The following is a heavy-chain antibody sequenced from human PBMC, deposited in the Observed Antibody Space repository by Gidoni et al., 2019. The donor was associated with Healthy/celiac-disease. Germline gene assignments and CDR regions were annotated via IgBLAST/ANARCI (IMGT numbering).Heavy chain of an antibody. CDR3: ASRIAAAGPDAFDI. CDR1: GGSIRISSYY. D-gene: IGHD6-13*01. CDR2: IYYSGST. Sequence: QLQLQESGPGLVKPSETLSLTCTVSGGSIRISSYYWGWIRQPPGKGLEWIGSIYYSGSTYYNPSLKSRVTISVDTSKNQFSLKLSSVTAADTAVYYCASRIAAAGPDAFDIWGQGTMVTVSS. J-gene: IGHJ3*02. V-gene: IGHV4-39*01.